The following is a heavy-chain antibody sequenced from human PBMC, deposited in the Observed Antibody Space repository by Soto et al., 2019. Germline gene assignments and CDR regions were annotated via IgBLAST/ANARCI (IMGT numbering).Heavy chain of an antibody. Sequence: QVQLQESGPGLVKPSQTLSLTCTVSGGSISSGDYYWSWIRQPPGKGLEWIGYIYYSGSTYYNPSLKSRVXXSXDXFKNQFSLKLSSVTAADTAVYYCARGLVPAAMGYGYWGQGTLVTVSS. V-gene: IGHV4-30-4*01. CDR3: ARGLVPAAMGYGY. D-gene: IGHD2-2*01. J-gene: IGHJ4*02. CDR1: GGSISSGDYY. CDR2: IYYSGST.